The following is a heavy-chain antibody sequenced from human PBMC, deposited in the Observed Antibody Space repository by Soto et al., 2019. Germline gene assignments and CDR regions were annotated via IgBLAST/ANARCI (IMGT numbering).Heavy chain of an antibody. CDR1: GFSLTSPAVG. D-gene: IGHD6-19*01. V-gene: IGHV2-5*02. Sequence: QITLKESGPTLVKPTQTLTLTCTFSGFSLTSPAVGVGWIRQPPGKAPEWLALVYWDGDEEYSPSLRNRLTLTKDTSKNQVVLTMTNMDPVDTATYYCAHGSGWLVDYWGQGTLVTVSS. CDR3: AHGSGWLVDY. J-gene: IGHJ4*02. CDR2: VYWDGDE.